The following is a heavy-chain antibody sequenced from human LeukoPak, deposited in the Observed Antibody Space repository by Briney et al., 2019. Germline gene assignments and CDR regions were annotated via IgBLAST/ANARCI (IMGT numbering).Heavy chain of an antibody. V-gene: IGHV3-15*01. Sequence: PGGSLRLSCAASGFTFSNAWMSWVRQAPGKGLEWVGRIKSKTDGGTTDYAAPVKSRFTISRDDSKNTLYLQMNSLKTEDTAVYYCTTDDVDCSGGSCYVDYWGQGTLVTVSS. D-gene: IGHD2-15*01. CDR3: TTDDVDCSGGSCYVDY. CDR2: IKSKTDGGTT. CDR1: GFTFSNAW. J-gene: IGHJ4*02.